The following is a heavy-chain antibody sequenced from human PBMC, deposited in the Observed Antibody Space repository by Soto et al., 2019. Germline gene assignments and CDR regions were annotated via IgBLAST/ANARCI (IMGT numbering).Heavy chain of an antibody. J-gene: IGHJ3*01. CDR3: ARAYISTYYSSRRAFDR. CDR2: ISGHNGET. D-gene: IGHD3-3*02. Sequence: QGQMVQSGNEMKKPGASVTVSCRTSGYRFTTHGISWVRQAPGQGLEWMGWISGHNGETKFAQKFQGRVTHSTDISTSTASRDLRGLKSDDTAVYFCARAYISTYYSSRRAFDRCGQVTVVTVSS. V-gene: IGHV1-18*01. CDR1: GYRFTTHG.